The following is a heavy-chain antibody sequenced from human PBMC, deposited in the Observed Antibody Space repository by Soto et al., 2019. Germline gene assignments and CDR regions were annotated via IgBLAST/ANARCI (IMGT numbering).Heavy chain of an antibody. J-gene: IGHJ2*01. CDR3: ARSLVVTAKVGYFDL. D-gene: IGHD2-21*02. CDR2: IITSFGTT. V-gene: IGHV1-69*06. CDR1: GGTINSYA. Sequence: QVQLVQSGAEVKKPGSSVKVSCKASGGTINSYAVSWVRQAPGQGLEWMGGIITSFGTTNYAQKFQGRLTITADKSTNTASMELSSLRSDDTAVYYCARSLVVTAKVGYFDLWGRGTLVTVS.